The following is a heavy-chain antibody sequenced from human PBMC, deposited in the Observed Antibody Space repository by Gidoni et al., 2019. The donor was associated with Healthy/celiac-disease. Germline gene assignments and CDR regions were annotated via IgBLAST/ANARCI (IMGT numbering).Heavy chain of an antibody. J-gene: IGHJ3*02. D-gene: IGHD3-10*01. V-gene: IGHV3-49*04. CDR3: TRVEFTMVRGVILDAFDI. Sequence: EVQRVESGGGLVQPGRSLRLSCTASGFTFGDYAMSWVRQAPGKGLEWVGFIRSKAYGGTTEYAASVKGRFTISRDDSKSIAYLQMNSLKTEDTAVYYCTRVEFTMVRGVILDAFDIWGQGTMVTVSS. CDR1: GFTFGDYA. CDR2: IRSKAYGGTT.